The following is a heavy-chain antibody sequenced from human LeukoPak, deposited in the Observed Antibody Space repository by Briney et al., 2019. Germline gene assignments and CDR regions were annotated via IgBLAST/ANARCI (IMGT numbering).Heavy chain of an antibody. CDR1: GYTLTELS. Sequence: PGASVKVSCTVSGYTLTELSMHWVRQAPGKGLEWMGGFDPEDGETIYAQKFQGRVTMTEDTSTDTAYMELSSLRSEDTAVYYCARSGWSSEGPYMDVWGKGTTVTVSS. V-gene: IGHV1-24*01. CDR2: FDPEDGET. D-gene: IGHD6-19*01. J-gene: IGHJ6*03. CDR3: ARSGWSSEGPYMDV.